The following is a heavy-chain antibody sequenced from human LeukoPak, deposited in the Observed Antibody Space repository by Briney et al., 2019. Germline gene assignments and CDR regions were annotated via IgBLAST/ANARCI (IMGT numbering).Heavy chain of an antibody. Sequence: SETLSLTCTVSGGSISSYYWSCIRQPPGKGLEWIGYIYYSGSTNYNPSLKSRVTISVDTSKNQFSLQLSSVTAADTAVYYCARGAVAVAGRGSHFDNWGQGALVTVSS. CDR3: ARGAVAVAGRGSHFDN. CDR1: GGSISSYY. V-gene: IGHV4-59*08. J-gene: IGHJ4*02. D-gene: IGHD6-19*01. CDR2: IYYSGST.